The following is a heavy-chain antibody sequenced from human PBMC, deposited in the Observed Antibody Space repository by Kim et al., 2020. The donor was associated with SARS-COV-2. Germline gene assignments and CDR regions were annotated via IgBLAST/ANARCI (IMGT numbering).Heavy chain of an antibody. CDR1: GYSFTSYW. CDR3: ARVDYSGSYFRFDP. CDR2: IYPGDSDT. J-gene: IGHJ5*02. Sequence: GESLKISCKASGYSFTSYWIGWVRQMPGKGLEWIGIIYPGDSDTTYSPSFQGQVTISADKSFSTAYLQWSSLKASDTAMYYCARVDYSGSYFRFDPWGQGTLVTVSS. V-gene: IGHV5-51*01. D-gene: IGHD1-26*01.